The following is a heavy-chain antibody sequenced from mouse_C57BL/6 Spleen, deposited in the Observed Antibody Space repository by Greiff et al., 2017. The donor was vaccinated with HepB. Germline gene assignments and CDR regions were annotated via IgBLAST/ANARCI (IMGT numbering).Heavy chain of an antibody. CDR2: INPYNGGT. Sequence: EVQLQQSGPVLVKPGASVKMSCKASGYTFTDYYMNWVKQSHGKSLEWIGVINPYNGGTSYNQKFKGKATLTVDKSSSTAYMELNSLTSEDSAVYYCARLDYYGSSYYFDYWGQGTTLTVSS. CDR1: GYTFTDYY. J-gene: IGHJ2*01. V-gene: IGHV1-19*01. CDR3: ARLDYYGSSYYFDY. D-gene: IGHD1-1*01.